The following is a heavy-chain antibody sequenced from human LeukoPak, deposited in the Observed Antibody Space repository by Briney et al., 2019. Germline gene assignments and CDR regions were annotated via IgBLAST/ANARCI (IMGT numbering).Heavy chain of an antibody. Sequence: PGGSLRLSCAASGFTFSSYAMSWVRQAPGKGLEWVSSISTTSSYIYSADSVKGRFTISRDNAKNSLYLQMNSLRAEDTAVYYCAAGIAATAPFDYWGQGTLVTVSS. CDR2: ISTTSSYI. V-gene: IGHV3-21*01. J-gene: IGHJ4*02. CDR3: AAGIAATAPFDY. D-gene: IGHD6-13*01. CDR1: GFTFSSYA.